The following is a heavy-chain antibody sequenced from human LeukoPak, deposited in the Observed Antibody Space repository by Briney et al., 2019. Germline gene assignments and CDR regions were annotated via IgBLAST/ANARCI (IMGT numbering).Heavy chain of an antibody. Sequence: GASVKVSCKASGYTFTSYYMHWVRQAPGQGLEWMGIINPSGGSTSYAQKFQGRVTMTRDTSTSTVYMELSSLRSEDTAVYYCARGAYLSIVGASPFGYWGQGTLVTVSS. CDR1: GYTFTSYY. V-gene: IGHV1-46*01. CDR2: INPSGGST. J-gene: IGHJ4*02. D-gene: IGHD1-26*01. CDR3: ARGAYLSIVGASPFGY.